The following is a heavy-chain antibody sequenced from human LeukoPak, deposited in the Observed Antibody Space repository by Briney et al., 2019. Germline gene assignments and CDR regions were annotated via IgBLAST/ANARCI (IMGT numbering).Heavy chain of an antibody. CDR3: ARKSYYDSYQHAFDI. V-gene: IGHV5-51*01. CDR1: GYLFSTSW. J-gene: IGHJ3*02. CDR2: VYPGDSGA. Sequence: GESLKISCKGSGYLFSTSWIAWVRQMPGKGLEWMGIVYPGDSGARYSPSFQGQVTVSADTSINTAYLQWSSLKASDTAIYYCARKSYYDSYQHAFDIWGQGTMVTVSS. D-gene: IGHD3-22*01.